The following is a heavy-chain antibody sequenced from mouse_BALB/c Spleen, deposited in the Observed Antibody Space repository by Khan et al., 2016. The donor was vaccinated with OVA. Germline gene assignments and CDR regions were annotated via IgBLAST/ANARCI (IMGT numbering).Heavy chain of an antibody. CDR2: INPNTYNI. J-gene: IGHJ3*01. D-gene: IGHD2-14*01. CDR3: ARGYDFFAS. Sequence: EVQLQQSGPDLVKTGASVKISCMASGYSFTAYYMNWVRLSPGKSLECIGRINPNTYNINYNQKFKGKAILTVDTSSSTAYMELRSLTSEDSAVYFCARGYDFFASWGQGTLVTVSA. V-gene: IGHV1-26*01. CDR1: GYSFTAYY.